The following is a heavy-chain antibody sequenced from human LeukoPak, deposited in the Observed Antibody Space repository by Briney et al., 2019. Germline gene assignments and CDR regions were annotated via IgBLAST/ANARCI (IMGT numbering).Heavy chain of an antibody. CDR3: ARGADTHFDY. D-gene: IGHD2-15*01. J-gene: IGHJ4*02. V-gene: IGHV3-13*04. CDR2: IGTAGDT. CDR1: GFTFSNYD. Sequence: PGGSLSLSCAASGFTFSNYDMHWVRQAPGKGLEWVSAIGTAGDTYYQGSVRGRFTMSRENAKNSLYLQMNSLTAGDTAVYYCARGADTHFDYWGQGILVSVSS.